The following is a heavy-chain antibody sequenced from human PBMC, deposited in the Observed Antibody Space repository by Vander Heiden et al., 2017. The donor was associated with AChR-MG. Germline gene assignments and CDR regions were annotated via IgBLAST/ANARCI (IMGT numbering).Heavy chain of an antibody. J-gene: IGHJ4*02. Sequence: EVQLVQSEAAVKKPGESLSLPCQATGYSFSDYWIICVRQAPGNDPAWMGKIDPGDSYTTYRSSIQGHVTISVDKSLSTAYLRWSGLRASDSAMYYWARGSEVSSASGTDRFDYWGRGTLVTVSS. V-gene: IGHV5-10-1*03. D-gene: IGHD1-1*01. CDR1: GYSFSDYW. CDR3: ARGSEVSSASGTDRFDY. CDR2: IDPGDSYT.